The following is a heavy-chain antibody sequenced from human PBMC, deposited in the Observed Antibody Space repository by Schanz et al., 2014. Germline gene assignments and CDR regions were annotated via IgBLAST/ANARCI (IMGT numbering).Heavy chain of an antibody. D-gene: IGHD3-10*01. CDR2: ISAGGTNT. CDR1: GFTFSTYA. Sequence: EVQLVESGGGLVQPGGSLRLSCAASGFTFSTYAMTWVRQAPGKGLEWVSSISAGGTNTYYADSVKGRFTLSRDNSKNQLYLQMNSLIAEDTAAYYSAKEGTVVSGSPRDYWGRGTLVTVSS. V-gene: IGHV3-23*04. CDR3: AKEGTVVSGSPRDY. J-gene: IGHJ4*02.